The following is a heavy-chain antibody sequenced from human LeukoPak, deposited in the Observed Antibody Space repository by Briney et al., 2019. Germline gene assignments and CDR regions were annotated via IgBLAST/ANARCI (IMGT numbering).Heavy chain of an antibody. D-gene: IGHD3-22*01. J-gene: IGHJ4*02. CDR3: AASCFYDGIRYFDY. CDR1: GGSITSYY. Sequence: KPSETLSLTCSVSGGSITSYYWSWIRQPPGKGLEWIGYIYYTGSTKSNPSLKSRVTISLDMSERQFSLKLSSVTAADTAIYYCAASCFYDGIRYFDYWGLGTLVTASS. V-gene: IGHV4-59*08. CDR2: IYYTGST.